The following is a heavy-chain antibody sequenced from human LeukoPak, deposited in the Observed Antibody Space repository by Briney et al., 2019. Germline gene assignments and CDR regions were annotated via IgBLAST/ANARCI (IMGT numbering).Heavy chain of an antibody. D-gene: IGHD3-22*01. V-gene: IGHV3-30*04. J-gene: IGHJ5*02. CDR1: GFTFSSYA. Sequence: PGGSLRLSCAASGFTFSSYAMHWVRQAPGKGLEWVAVISYDGSNKYYADSVKGRFTISRDNSKNTLYLQMNSLRAEDTAVYYCARDSPHYYDSSGYWFDPWGQGTLVTVSS. CDR3: ARDSPHYYDSSGYWFDP. CDR2: ISYDGSNK.